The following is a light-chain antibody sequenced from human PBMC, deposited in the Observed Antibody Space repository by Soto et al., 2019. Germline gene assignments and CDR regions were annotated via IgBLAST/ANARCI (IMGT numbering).Light chain of an antibody. Sequence: DIQMTQSPSPLSASVGDRVTITCRASQGIRNDLAWYQQKPGKAPKRLIYVASSLQSGVPSRFSGSGSGTEFTLTISSLQPEDFATYYCLQHNSYPLTFGGGTKVEIK. V-gene: IGKV1-17*01. CDR3: LQHNSYPLT. CDR2: VAS. J-gene: IGKJ4*01. CDR1: QGIRND.